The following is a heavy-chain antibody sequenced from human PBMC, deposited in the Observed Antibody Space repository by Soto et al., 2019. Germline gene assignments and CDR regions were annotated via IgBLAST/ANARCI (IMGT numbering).Heavy chain of an antibody. CDR1: GGTFSSYA. CDR2: MNPNSGNT. CDR3: ARGYEFWNGYCLDV. Sequence: ASVKVSCKASGGTFSSYAINWVRQASGQGLEWMGWMNPNSGNTGYAQKFQGRVTMTRNTSISTAYMELSSLRSEDTAVYYCARGYEFWNGYCLDVWGQGTTVTVSS. J-gene: IGHJ6*02. D-gene: IGHD3-3*01. V-gene: IGHV1-8*02.